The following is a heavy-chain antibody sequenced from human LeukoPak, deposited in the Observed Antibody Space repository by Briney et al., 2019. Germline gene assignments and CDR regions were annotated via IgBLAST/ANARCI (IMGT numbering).Heavy chain of an antibody. D-gene: IGHD3-9*01. V-gene: IGHV1-69*05. CDR3: ARGELDPNVLRYFDWLPGPFDY. Sequence: SVKVSCKASGGTFSSYAISWVRQAPGQGLEWMGGIIPIFGTANYAQKFQGRVTITTDESTSTAYMELSSLRSEDTAVYYCARGELDPNVLRYFDWLPGPFDYWGQGTLVTVSS. CDR2: IIPIFGTA. J-gene: IGHJ4*02. CDR1: GGTFSSYA.